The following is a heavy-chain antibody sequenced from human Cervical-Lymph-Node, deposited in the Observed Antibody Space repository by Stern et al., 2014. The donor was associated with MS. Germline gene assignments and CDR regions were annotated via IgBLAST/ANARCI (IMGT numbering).Heavy chain of an antibody. J-gene: IGHJ4*02. Sequence: QLQLQESGPGLVKPSQTLSLTCTVSGGSVGSGSYDWSWIRQPAGKGLEWIGRIYTTGSTYYNPSLKSRVSLSIEQSKNPVSLELPSVTAADTAVYYCARDKEDTNMAFRYFDNWGQGTLVTVSS. V-gene: IGHV4-61*02. CDR1: GGSVGSGSYD. CDR3: ARDKEDTNMAFRYFDN. D-gene: IGHD5-18*01. CDR2: IYTTGST.